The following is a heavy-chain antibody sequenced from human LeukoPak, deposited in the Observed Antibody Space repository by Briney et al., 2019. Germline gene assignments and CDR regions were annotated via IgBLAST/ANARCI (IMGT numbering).Heavy chain of an antibody. D-gene: IGHD2-8*02. J-gene: IGHJ3*02. CDR3: TRGRSLVRAFDI. CDR2: TYYRSKWFN. V-gene: IGHV6-1*01. Sequence: SQTLSLTCVISGDSVSSDSAAWIWIRQSPSRGLGWLGRTYYRSKWFNDYAVSVKSRITINPDTSKNRFSLQLNSVTPEDTAVYYCTRGRSLVRAFDIWGQGTMVTVSS. CDR1: GDSVSSDSAA.